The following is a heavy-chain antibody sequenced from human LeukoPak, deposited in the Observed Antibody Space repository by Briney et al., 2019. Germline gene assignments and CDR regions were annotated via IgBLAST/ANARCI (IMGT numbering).Heavy chain of an antibody. CDR2: ISWNSGSI. J-gene: IGHJ4*02. CDR1: GFTFDDYA. D-gene: IGHD3-22*01. Sequence: PGGSLRLSCAASGFTFDDYAMHWVRQAPGKGLEWVSGISWNSGSIGYADSVKGRFTISRDNAKNSLYLQMNSLRAEDTALYYCAKDISGYYDSSSRRLGYFDYWGQGTLVTVSS. V-gene: IGHV3-9*01. CDR3: AKDISGYYDSSSRRLGYFDY.